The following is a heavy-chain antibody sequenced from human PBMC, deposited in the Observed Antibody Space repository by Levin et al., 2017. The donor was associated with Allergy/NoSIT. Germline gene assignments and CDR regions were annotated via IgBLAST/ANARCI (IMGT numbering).Heavy chain of an antibody. CDR2: ISGSGGST. J-gene: IGHJ4*02. V-gene: IGHV3-23*01. Sequence: GESLKISCAASGFTFSSYAMSWVRQAPGKGLEWVSAISGSGGSTYYADSVKGRFTISRDNSKNTLYLQMNSLRAEDTAVYYCAKSLIAVAGLLGYWGQGTLVTVSS. D-gene: IGHD6-19*01. CDR3: AKSLIAVAGLLGY. CDR1: GFTFSSYA.